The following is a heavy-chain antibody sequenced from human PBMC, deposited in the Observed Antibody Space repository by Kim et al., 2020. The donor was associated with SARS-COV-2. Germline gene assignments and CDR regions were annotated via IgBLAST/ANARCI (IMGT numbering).Heavy chain of an antibody. V-gene: IGHV6-1*01. CDR3: ARAGIAVAGRGRGKGWFDP. D-gene: IGHD6-19*01. CDR2: TYYRSKWYN. J-gene: IGHJ5*02. Sequence: SQTLSLTCAISGDSVSSNSAAWNWIRQSPSRGLEWLGRTYYRSKWYNDYAVSVKSRITINPDTSKNQFSLQLNSVTPEDTAVYYCARAGIAVAGRGRGKGWFDPWGQGTLVTVSS. CDR1: GDSVSSNSAA.